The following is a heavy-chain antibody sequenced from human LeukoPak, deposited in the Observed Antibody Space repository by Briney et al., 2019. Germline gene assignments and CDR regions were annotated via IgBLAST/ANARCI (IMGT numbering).Heavy chain of an antibody. CDR2: INHSGST. J-gene: IGHJ4*02. Sequence: PSETLSLTCAVYGGSFSGYYWSWTRQPPGKGLEWIGEINHSGSTNYNPSLKSRVTISVDTSKNQFSLKLSSVTAADTAVYYCAILWFGDSPFDYWGQGTLVTVSS. D-gene: IGHD3-10*01. CDR1: GGSFSGYY. CDR3: AILWFGDSPFDY. V-gene: IGHV4-34*01.